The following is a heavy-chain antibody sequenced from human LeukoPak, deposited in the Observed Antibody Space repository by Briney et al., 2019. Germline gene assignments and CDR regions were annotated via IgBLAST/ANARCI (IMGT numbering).Heavy chain of an antibody. CDR3: ARDADWAYDAFDI. V-gene: IGHV6-1*01. CDR1: GDSVSVKSDV. J-gene: IGHJ3*02. D-gene: IGHD3-9*01. Sequence: SQTLSLTCAISGDSVSVKSDVWNWIKQSPSRGLEWLGRTYYRSKWINDYATSVKSRIIISPDTSKNQCSLHLNSVSPEDTAVYYCARDADWAYDAFDIWGQGTMVTVSS. CDR2: TYYRSKWIN.